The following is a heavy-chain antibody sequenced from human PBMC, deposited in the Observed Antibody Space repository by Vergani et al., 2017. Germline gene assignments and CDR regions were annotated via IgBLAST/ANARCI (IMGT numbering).Heavy chain of an antibody. CDR1: GYTFTSYA. D-gene: IGHD3-10*01. Sequence: QVQLVQSGAEVKKPGASVKVSCKASGYTFTSYAMHWVRQAPGQRLEWMGWINAGNGNTKYSQKFQGRVTITRDTSASTAYMELSSLRSEDTAVYYCARDMWDVRGISFDYWGQGSRVTVSS. J-gene: IGHJ4*02. CDR3: ARDMWDVRGISFDY. CDR2: INAGNGNT. V-gene: IGHV1-3*01.